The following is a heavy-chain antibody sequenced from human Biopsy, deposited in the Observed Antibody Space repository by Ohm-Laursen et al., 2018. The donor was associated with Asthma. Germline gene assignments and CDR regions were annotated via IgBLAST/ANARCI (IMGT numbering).Heavy chain of an antibody. V-gene: IGHV3-23*01. J-gene: IGHJ1*01. CDR2: ITGSGGFT. D-gene: IGHD3-3*02. CDR1: GFTFSNYV. CDR3: ARTFHFWSPYHAEHYQL. Sequence: SLRLSCTASGFTFSNYVMSWVRQAPGKGLEWVSSITGSGGFTYHADSVKGRFTISRDNAKNSLYLQMNSLRAEDTAVYYCARTFHFWSPYHAEHYQLWGQGTLVTVPS.